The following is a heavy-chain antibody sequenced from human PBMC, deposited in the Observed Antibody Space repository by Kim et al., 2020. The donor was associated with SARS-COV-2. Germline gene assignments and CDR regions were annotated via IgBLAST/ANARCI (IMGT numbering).Heavy chain of an antibody. V-gene: IGHV3-48*02. CDR1: GFTFSSYS. J-gene: IGHJ5*02. CDR3: ARGPGPSGDYSNWFDP. CDR2: ISSSSTI. D-gene: IGHD4-17*01. Sequence: GGSLRLSCAASGFTFSSYSMNWVRQAPGKGLEWVSYISSSSTIYYADSVKGRFTISRDNAKNSLYLQMNSLRDEDTAVYYCARGPGPSGDYSNWFDPWGQGTLVTVSS.